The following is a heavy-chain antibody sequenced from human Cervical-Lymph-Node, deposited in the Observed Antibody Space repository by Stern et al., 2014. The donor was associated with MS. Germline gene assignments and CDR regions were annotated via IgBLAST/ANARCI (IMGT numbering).Heavy chain of an antibody. Sequence: QVQLQESGPGLVTPSETLSLTCTVSGGSVSSHLYYWAWIRQPPGKNLEWIGSIYYTGRTYYNPSLKSRLTISVDTSKNQFPRKLTSVTAADTAIYYCARQGTFDFWHAWGQGTLVTVSS. CDR1: GGSVSSHLYY. D-gene: IGHD3-3*01. J-gene: IGHJ5*02. CDR2: IYYTGRT. V-gene: IGHV4-39*01. CDR3: ARQGTFDFWHA.